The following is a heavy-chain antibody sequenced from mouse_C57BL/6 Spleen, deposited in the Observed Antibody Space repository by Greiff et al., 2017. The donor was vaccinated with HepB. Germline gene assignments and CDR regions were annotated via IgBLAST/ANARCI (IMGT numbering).Heavy chain of an antibody. V-gene: IGHV1-59*01. J-gene: IGHJ2*01. CDR1: GYTFTSYW. D-gene: IGHD2-5*01. CDR2: IDPSDSYT. CDR3: AWYSNYYFDY. Sequence: VQLQQPGAELVRPGTSVKLSCKASGYTFTSYWMHWVKQRPGQGLEWIGVIDPSDSYTNYNQKFKGKATLTVDTSSSTAYMQLSSLTSEDSAVYYCAWYSNYYFDYWGQGTTLTVSS.